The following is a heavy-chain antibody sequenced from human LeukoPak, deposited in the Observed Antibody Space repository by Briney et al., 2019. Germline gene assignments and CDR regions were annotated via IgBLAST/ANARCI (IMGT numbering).Heavy chain of an antibody. D-gene: IGHD2-15*01. Sequence: ASVKVSCKASGYTFTGYYMHWVRQAPGQGLEWMGWINPNSGGTNYAQKFQGRVTMTRDTSISTAYMELSRLRSDDTAVYYCAREVRGGSQFYYYYYYMDVWGKGTTVTVSS. J-gene: IGHJ6*03. CDR3: AREVRGGSQFYYYYYYMDV. CDR1: GYTFTGYY. V-gene: IGHV1-2*02. CDR2: INPNSGGT.